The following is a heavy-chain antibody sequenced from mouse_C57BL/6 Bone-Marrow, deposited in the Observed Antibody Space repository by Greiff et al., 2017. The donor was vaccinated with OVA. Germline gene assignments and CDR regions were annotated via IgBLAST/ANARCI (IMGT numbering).Heavy chain of an antibody. J-gene: IGHJ2*02. V-gene: IGHV1-59*01. CDR3: AHYGSRLYLHY. CDR2: IAPSDSYI. Sequence: VQLQQPGAELVRPGPSVKLSCKASGYTFTNYCMHWVKQRPGQGLEWIGVIAPSDSYINYNQKFKGRATLTVDTSSSTAYMHLSSLTSEDSAVYYCAHYGSRLYLHYWGQGTSLTVSS. D-gene: IGHD1-1*01. CDR1: GYTFTNYC.